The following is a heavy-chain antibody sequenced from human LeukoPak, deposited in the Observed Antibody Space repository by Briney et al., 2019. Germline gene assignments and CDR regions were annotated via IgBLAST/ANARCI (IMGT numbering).Heavy chain of an antibody. CDR2: IYYNGST. CDR3: AREVYCSSTSCYTEDPFDI. CDR1: GGSISSYY. J-gene: IGHJ3*02. Sequence: SETLSLTCTVSGGSISSYYWSWIRQPPGKGLEWIGYIYYNGSTNYNPSLKSLVTMSVDTSKNQFSLKLSSVTAADTAVYYCAREVYCSSTSCYTEDPFDIWGQGTIVTVSS. D-gene: IGHD2-2*02. V-gene: IGHV4-59*12.